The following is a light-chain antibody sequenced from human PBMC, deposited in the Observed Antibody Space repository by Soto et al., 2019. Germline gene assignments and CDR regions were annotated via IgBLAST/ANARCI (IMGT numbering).Light chain of an antibody. Sequence: EIVLTQSPGTLSLSPGERATLSCRASQSVSSSYLAWYQQKPGQAPRLLIYGASSRATGIPDRFSGSGSGTDFTLTISRLEAEDVAVYYCQQFGSSPRGTFGQGTKVEIK. J-gene: IGKJ1*01. CDR2: GAS. CDR1: QSVSSSY. V-gene: IGKV3-20*01. CDR3: QQFGSSPRGT.